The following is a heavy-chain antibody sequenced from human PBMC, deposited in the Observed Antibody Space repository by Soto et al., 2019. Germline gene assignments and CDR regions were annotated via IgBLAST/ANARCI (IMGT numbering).Heavy chain of an antibody. D-gene: IGHD6-13*01. Sequence: GGSLRLSCVASGFTFSSYWMHWVRQAPGKGLVWVSHINSDGSGTTYADSVKGRFTISRDNAKNTLYLQMNSLRAEDTAVYYCASPGAGYSSSWTPGYWGQGTLVTVSS. J-gene: IGHJ4*02. V-gene: IGHV3-74*01. CDR1: GFTFSSYW. CDR2: INSDGSGT. CDR3: ASPGAGYSSSWTPGY.